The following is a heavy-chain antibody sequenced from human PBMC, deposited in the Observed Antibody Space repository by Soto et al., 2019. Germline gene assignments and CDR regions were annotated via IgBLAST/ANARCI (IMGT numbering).Heavy chain of an antibody. D-gene: IGHD3-10*01. J-gene: IGHJ3*02. CDR1: GFTFSSYA. CDR3: ASRITMVRGVIIGHDAFDI. V-gene: IGHV3-23*01. Sequence: PGGSLRLSCAASGFTFSSYAMSWVRQAPGKGLEWVSAISGSGGSTYYADSVKGRFTISRDNSKNTLYLQMNSLRAEDTAVYYCASRITMVRGVIIGHDAFDIWGQGTMVTVS. CDR2: ISGSGGST.